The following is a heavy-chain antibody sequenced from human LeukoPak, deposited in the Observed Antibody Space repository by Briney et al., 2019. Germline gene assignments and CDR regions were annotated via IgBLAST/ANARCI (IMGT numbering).Heavy chain of an antibody. CDR1: GYSISSGYY. J-gene: IGHJ5*02. Sequence: SETLSLTCTVSGYSISSGYYWGWIRQPPEKGLEWIGYIYYSGSTNYNPSLKSRVTISVDTSKNQFSLKLSSVTAADTAVYYCARVGYSSSWYNWFDPWGRGTLVTVSS. CDR2: IYYSGST. D-gene: IGHD6-13*01. CDR3: ARVGYSSSWYNWFDP. V-gene: IGHV4-38-2*02.